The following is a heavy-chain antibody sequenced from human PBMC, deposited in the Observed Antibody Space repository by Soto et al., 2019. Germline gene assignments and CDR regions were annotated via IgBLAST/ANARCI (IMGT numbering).Heavy chain of an antibody. CDR2: IDWDDDK. J-gene: IGHJ4*02. CDR1: GFSLSTSGMC. D-gene: IGHD2-15*01. V-gene: IGHV2-70*01. Sequence: GSGPKLVNPTQTLTLTCTFSGFSLSTSGMCVSWNRQPPGKALEWLALIDWDDDKYYSTSLKTRLTISKDTSKNQVVLTMTNMDPVDTATYYCARIRPGGSCTSRYYFDYWGQGTLVTVSS. CDR3: ARIRPGGSCTSRYYFDY.